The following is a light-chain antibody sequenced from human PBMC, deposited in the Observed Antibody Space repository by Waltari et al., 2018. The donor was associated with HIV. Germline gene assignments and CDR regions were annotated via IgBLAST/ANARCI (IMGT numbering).Light chain of an antibody. V-gene: IGLV1-36*01. J-gene: IGLJ1*01. CDR2: YDD. CDR3: AAWDDSLNAYV. Sequence: QSVLTQPPSVSEVPRQRVTISCSGSSANIGNNAVNGYQQVPGKAPKLLIYYDDLLSSGVSDRFSGSKSGTSASLAIRGLQSEDKANYYCAAWDDSLNAYVFGSGTKVTVL. CDR1: SANIGNNA.